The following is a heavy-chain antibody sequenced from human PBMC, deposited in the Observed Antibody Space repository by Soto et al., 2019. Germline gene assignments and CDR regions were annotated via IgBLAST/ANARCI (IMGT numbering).Heavy chain of an antibody. Sequence: GGALRLSCAASGFTVSSKYMSWVRQAPGKGLEWVSVIDSDGTTYYEESVKGRFTISRDNSKNPLYLQMNNLRAEDTAVYFCARDRDDIMTGPIDYWGQGTLVTVSS. D-gene: IGHD3-9*01. J-gene: IGHJ4*02. CDR2: IDSDGTT. CDR1: GFTVSSKY. CDR3: ARDRDDIMTGPIDY. V-gene: IGHV3-66*01.